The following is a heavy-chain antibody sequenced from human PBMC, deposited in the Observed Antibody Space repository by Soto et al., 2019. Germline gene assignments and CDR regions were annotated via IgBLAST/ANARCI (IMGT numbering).Heavy chain of an antibody. CDR2: ISAYNDNT. V-gene: IGHV1-18*01. CDR1: SYTFTSYG. D-gene: IGHD2-15*01. CDR3: ARDPPLQYYYYYYGMDV. Sequence: TSVKVSCKASSYTFTSYGISWVRQTPGQRHEWMGWISAYNDNTNYAQKLQGRVTMTTDTSTSTAYMELRSLRSDDTAVYYCARDPPLQYYYYYYGMDVWGQGTTVTVSS. J-gene: IGHJ6*02.